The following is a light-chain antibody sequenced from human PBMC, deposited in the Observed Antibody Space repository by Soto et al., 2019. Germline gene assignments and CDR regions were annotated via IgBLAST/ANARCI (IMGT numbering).Light chain of an antibody. CDR1: QSVTSN. V-gene: IGKV3-15*01. Sequence: EKVMTQSPATLSVSPGERATLSCRASQSVTSNLAWYQQKPGQAPRLLIYGASTSATGIAARFSGSGSGTDLTLTISSLQSEDFAVYYCQQYNNWPWTFGQGTKVEFK. J-gene: IGKJ1*01. CDR2: GAS. CDR3: QQYNNWPWT.